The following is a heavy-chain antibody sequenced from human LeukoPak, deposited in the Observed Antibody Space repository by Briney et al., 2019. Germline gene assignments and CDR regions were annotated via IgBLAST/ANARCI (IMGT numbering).Heavy chain of an antibody. J-gene: IGHJ4*02. Sequence: GGSLRLSCAASGFTVSDNYMSWVRQAPGKGLEWVSVIYSGGSTYYADSVKGRFTISRDNSKNTLYLQMNSLRAEDTAVYYCARDWADYCGGDCYSSPLDYWGQGTLVTVSS. CDR2: IYSGGST. V-gene: IGHV3-66*01. CDR3: ARDWADYCGGDCYSSPLDY. D-gene: IGHD2-21*02. CDR1: GFTVSDNY.